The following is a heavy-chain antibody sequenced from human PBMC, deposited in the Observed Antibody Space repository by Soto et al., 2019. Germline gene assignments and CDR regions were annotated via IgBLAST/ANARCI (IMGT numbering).Heavy chain of an antibody. CDR1: GFTFGHYT. Sequence: GGSLRLSCSVSGFTFGHYTIHWVRQAPGRGLEFVAAINVNATDIYYAESVKGRFSISRDNSKNTVYLQMNSLIYEDTAVYYCVKEMGPCCDWSCYFDYWGRGTQVTVSS. V-gene: IGHV3-64D*06. CDR2: INVNATDI. J-gene: IGHJ4*01. D-gene: IGHD3-9*01. CDR3: VKEMGPCCDWSCYFDY.